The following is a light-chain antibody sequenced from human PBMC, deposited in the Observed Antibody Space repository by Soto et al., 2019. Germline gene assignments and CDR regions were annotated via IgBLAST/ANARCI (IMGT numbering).Light chain of an antibody. CDR3: QQYNSWPPKGT. V-gene: IGKV3-15*01. Sequence: TQTPRTPCLSPQEKATLSSTATQSVSGSYLAGYQQKPGQAPRLLIYGASTRATGIPARFSGSGSGTEFTLIISSLQAEDFSVYYCQQYNSWPPKGTFGQGTRLEIK. CDR1: QSVSGSY. J-gene: IGKJ5*01. CDR2: GAS.